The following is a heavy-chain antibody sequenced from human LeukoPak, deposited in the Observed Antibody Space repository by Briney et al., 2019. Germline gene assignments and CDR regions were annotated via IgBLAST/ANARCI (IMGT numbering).Heavy chain of an antibody. CDR2: ISYDGSRA. CDR1: GFTFGGYG. J-gene: IGHJ4*02. Sequence: GGSLRLSCAGSGFTFGGYGMHWFRQTPGKGLEGVAVISYDGSRAFYADSVKGGFTISRDNSKNTMSVQMDDLRAEDTAVYYCTRYNNDHFDYWGQGTLVTVSS. CDR3: TRYNNDHFDY. V-gene: IGHV3-33*05. D-gene: IGHD1-14*01.